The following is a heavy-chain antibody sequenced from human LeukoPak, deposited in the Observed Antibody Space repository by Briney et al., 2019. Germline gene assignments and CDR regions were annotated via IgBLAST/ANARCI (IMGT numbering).Heavy chain of an antibody. CDR3: ANVEMATKGYGMDV. J-gene: IGHJ6*02. CDR1: GCTFSSYA. D-gene: IGHD5-24*01. Sequence: SLKVSCKASGCTFSSYAISWVRQAPGQGLEWMGRIIPILGIANYAQKFQGRVTITADKSTSTAYMELSSLRSEDTAVYYCANVEMATKGYGMDVWGQGTTVTVSS. V-gene: IGHV1-69*04. CDR2: IIPILGIA.